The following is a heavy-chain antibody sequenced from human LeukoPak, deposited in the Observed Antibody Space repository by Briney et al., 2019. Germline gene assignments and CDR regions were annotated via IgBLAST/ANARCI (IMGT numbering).Heavy chain of an antibody. CDR3: ARNPIAAAGTVDY. Sequence: GRSLRLSCAASGFTFSSYGMHWVRQAPGKGLEWVAVISYDGSNRYYADSVKGRFTISRDTSKNTLYLQMNSLRAEDTAVYYCARNPIAAAGTVDYWGQGTLVTVSS. V-gene: IGHV3-30*03. CDR2: ISYDGSNR. J-gene: IGHJ4*02. CDR1: GFTFSSYG. D-gene: IGHD6-13*01.